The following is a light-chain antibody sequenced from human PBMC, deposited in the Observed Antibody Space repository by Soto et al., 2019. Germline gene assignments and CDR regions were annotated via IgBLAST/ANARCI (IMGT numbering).Light chain of an antibody. V-gene: IGLV3-21*02. CDR2: DDG. J-gene: IGLJ1*01. Sequence: SYELTQPPSVSVAPRQTAGITCGGNNIGGKSLHWYQQKPGQAPVLVVYDDGDRPSGIPERFSGSNSGNTATLTISRVEAGDEADYYCQVWDNNYDHYVFGTGTKVTVL. CDR3: QVWDNNYDHYV. CDR1: NIGGKS.